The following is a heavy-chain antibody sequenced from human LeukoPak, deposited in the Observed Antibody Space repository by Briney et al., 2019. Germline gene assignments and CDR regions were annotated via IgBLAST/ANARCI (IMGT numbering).Heavy chain of an antibody. CDR3: ARAGWFDCSSTSCQAYVDAFDI. J-gene: IGHJ3*02. V-gene: IGHV4-61*02. CDR1: GGSISSGSYY. Sequence: RASETLSLTCTVSGGSISSGSYYWSWIRQPAGKGLEWIGRIYTSGSTNYNPSLKSRVTISVDTSKNQFSLKLSSVTAADTAVYYCARAGWFDCSSTSCQAYVDAFDIWGQGTMVTVSS. CDR2: IYTSGST. D-gene: IGHD2-2*01.